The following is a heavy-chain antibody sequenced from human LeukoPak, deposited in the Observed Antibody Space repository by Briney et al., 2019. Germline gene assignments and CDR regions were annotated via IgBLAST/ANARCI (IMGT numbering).Heavy chain of an antibody. D-gene: IGHD1-26*01. V-gene: IGHV1-69*02. CDR2: IIPILGIA. CDR3: ASESGSYNDAFDI. CDR1: GGTFSSYT. J-gene: IGHJ3*02. Sequence: SVTVSCKASGGTFSSYTISWVRQAPGQGLEWMGRIIPILGIANYAQKFQGRVTITADKSTSTAYMELSSLRSEDTAVYYCASESGSYNDAFDIWGQRTMVTVSS.